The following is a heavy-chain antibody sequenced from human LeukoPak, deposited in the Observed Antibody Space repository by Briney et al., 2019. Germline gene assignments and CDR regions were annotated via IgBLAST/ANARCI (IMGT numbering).Heavy chain of an antibody. V-gene: IGHV3-7*01. Sequence: PGGSLRLSCAASGFTFSSYWMSWVRQAPGKGLEWVANIKQDGSEKYYVDSVKGRFTISRDNAKNSLYLQMNSLRAEDTAVYYCARDLTLLWFGELSRPKYFDYWGQGTLVTVSS. J-gene: IGHJ4*02. CDR1: GFTFSSYW. D-gene: IGHD3-10*01. CDR2: IKQDGSEK. CDR3: ARDLTLLWFGELSRPKYFDY.